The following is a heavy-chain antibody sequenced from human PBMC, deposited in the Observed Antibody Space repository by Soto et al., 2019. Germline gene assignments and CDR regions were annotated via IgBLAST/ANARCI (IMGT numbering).Heavy chain of an antibody. J-gene: IGHJ6*02. V-gene: IGHV1-46*01. D-gene: IGHD2-15*01. CDR3: AREYCSGGSCYSSRYYYYYGMDV. Sequence: GASVKVSCKASGYTFTSYYMHWVRQAPGQGLEWMGIINPSGGSTSYAQKFQGRVTMTRDTSTSTVYMELSSLRSEDTAVYYCAREYCSGGSCYSSRYYYYYGMDVWGQGTTVTVSS. CDR1: GYTFTSYY. CDR2: INPSGGST.